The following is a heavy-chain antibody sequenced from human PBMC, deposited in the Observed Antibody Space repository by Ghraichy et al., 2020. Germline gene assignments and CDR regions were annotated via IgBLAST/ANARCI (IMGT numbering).Heavy chain of an antibody. CDR2: INAGNGNT. D-gene: IGHD2-2*01. CDR1: GYTFTSYA. J-gene: IGHJ4*02. V-gene: IGHV1-3*01. CDR3: ARESEAQVVPVYYFDY. Sequence: ASVKVSCKASGYTFTSYAMHWVRQAPGQRLEWMGWINAGNGNTKYSQKFQGRVTITRDTSASTAYMELSSLRSEDTAVYYCARESEAQVVPVYYFDYWGQGTLVTVSS.